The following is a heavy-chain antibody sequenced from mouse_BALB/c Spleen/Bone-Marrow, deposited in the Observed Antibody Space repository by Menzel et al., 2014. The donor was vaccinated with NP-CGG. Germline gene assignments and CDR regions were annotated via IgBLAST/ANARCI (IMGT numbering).Heavy chain of an antibody. D-gene: IGHD1-1*01. CDR1: GFSLTGYG. J-gene: IGHJ4*01. CDR3: AREGDYSLYAMVY. Sequence: VQLQQSGPGLVAPSQSLSITCTVSGFSLTGYGVNWVRQPPGKGLEWLGMIWGDGSTDYNSALKSRLSISKDNSKSQVFLKMNSLQTDDTARYYCAREGDYSLYAMVYWGQGTSVTVSS. CDR2: IWGDGST. V-gene: IGHV2-6-7*01.